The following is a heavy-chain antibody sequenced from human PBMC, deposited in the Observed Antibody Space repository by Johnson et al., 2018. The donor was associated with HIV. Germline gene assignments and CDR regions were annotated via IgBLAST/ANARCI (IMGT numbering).Heavy chain of an antibody. D-gene: IGHD3-3*01. J-gene: IGHJ3*02. Sequence: QVQLVESGGGMVQPGGSLRLSCAASGFTFSSYAMHWVRQAPGKGLEWVAVMWYDGSNKYYADSVKGRFTISRDNSKSMLYLQMNSLRVEDTAVYYCARAQTYYDFWSGYDAFDIWGQGTMVTVSS. CDR2: MWYDGSNK. CDR3: ARAQTYYDFWSGYDAFDI. V-gene: IGHV3-30*04. CDR1: GFTFSSYA.